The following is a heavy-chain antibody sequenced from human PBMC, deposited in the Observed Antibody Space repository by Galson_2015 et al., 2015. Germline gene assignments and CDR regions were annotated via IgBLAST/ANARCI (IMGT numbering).Heavy chain of an antibody. CDR3: AIHYYDYVWGSYRYGRFDP. V-gene: IGHV1-8*01. CDR2: MNPNSGNT. J-gene: IGHJ5*02. Sequence: SVKVSCKASGYTFTSYDMNWVRQATGQGLEWMGWMNPNSGNTGYAQRFQGRVTMTRNTSISTAYMELSSLRSEDTAVYYCAIHYYDYVWGSYRYGRFDPWGQGTLVTVSS. D-gene: IGHD3-16*02. CDR1: GYTFTSYD.